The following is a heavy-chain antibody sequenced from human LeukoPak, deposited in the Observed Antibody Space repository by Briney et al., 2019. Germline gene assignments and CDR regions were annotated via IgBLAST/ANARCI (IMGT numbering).Heavy chain of an antibody. CDR1: GFTFSSYS. Sequence: PGGSLRLSCAASGFTFSSYSMNWVRQAPGKGLEWVSYISSSSSTIYYADSVKGRFTISRDNAKNSLYLQMNSLRAEDTAVYYCARDMFLDRWLQPGPFDYWGQGTLVTVSS. CDR2: ISSSSSTI. D-gene: IGHD5-24*01. V-gene: IGHV3-48*01. J-gene: IGHJ4*02. CDR3: ARDMFLDRWLQPGPFDY.